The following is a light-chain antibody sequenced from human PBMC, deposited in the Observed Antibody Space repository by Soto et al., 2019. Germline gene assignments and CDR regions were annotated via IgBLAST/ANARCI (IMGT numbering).Light chain of an antibody. CDR3: QHYKKGPPIFT. V-gene: IGKV3-15*01. J-gene: IGKJ2*01. Sequence: EVVMTQSPATPSAFPGERATLSCRASQSVSSDLAWYQQTPGQAPRLLIYATSTTATGIPARFSGSGSGTEFTLTISSLQSDDFAIYYCQHYKKGPPIFTFCQGTKVGIK. CDR1: QSVSSD. CDR2: ATS.